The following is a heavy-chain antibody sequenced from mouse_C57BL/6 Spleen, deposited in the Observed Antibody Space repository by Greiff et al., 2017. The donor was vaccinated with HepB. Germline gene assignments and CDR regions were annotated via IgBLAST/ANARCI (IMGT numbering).Heavy chain of an antibody. CDR1: GFNIKDYY. CDR3: ARSGCTTVVP. V-gene: IGHV14-2*01. Sequence: VQLQQSGAELVKPGASVKLTCTASGFNIKDYYMHWVKQRTEQGLEWIGRTDPEDGETKYATKFQGKATITADTSSNTAYLQLSSLTSEDTAVYYCARSGCTTVVPWGQGTLVTVSA. CDR2: TDPEDGET. J-gene: IGHJ3*01. D-gene: IGHD1-1*01.